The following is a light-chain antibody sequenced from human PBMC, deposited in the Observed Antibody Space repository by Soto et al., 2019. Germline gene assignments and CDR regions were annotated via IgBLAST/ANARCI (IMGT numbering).Light chain of an antibody. CDR1: LSNIESNT. Sequence: QTVVTQPPSASGTPGQRVTMSCSGYLSNIESNTVNWYQQLPGTAPKLLIYSNSQRPSGVPDRFSGSKSGTSASLAINGLQAEDEADYYCAAWDDRLRGPVFGGGTKVTVL. V-gene: IGLV1-44*01. CDR3: AAWDDRLRGPV. CDR2: SNS. J-gene: IGLJ3*02.